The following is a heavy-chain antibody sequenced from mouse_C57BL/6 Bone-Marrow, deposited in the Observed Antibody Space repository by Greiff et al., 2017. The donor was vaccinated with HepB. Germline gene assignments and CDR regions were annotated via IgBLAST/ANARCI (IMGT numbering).Heavy chain of an antibody. J-gene: IGHJ2*01. CDR1: GFTFSSYG. CDR3: ARRGWGYYFDY. D-gene: IGHD3-3*01. CDR2: ISSGGSYT. V-gene: IGHV5-6*01. Sequence: EVQVVESGGDLVKPGGSLKLSCAASGFTFSSYGMSWVRQTPDKRLEWVATISSGGSYTYYPDSVKGRFTISRDNAKNTLYLQMSSLKSEDTAMYYCARRGWGYYFDYWGQGTTLTVSS.